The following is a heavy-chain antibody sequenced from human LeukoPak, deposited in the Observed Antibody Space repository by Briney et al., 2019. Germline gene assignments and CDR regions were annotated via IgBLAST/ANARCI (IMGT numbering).Heavy chain of an antibody. J-gene: IGHJ3*02. CDR2: IKQDGSEK. Sequence: GGSLRLSCAASGFTFSSYWMSWVRQAPGKGLEWVANIKQDGSEKYYVDSVKGRFTISRDNSKNTLYLQMNSLRAEDTAVYYCAKPAHIVVVTAIRDSADAFDIWGQGTMVTVSS. D-gene: IGHD2-21*02. CDR1: GFTFSSYW. V-gene: IGHV3-7*03. CDR3: AKPAHIVVVTAIRDSADAFDI.